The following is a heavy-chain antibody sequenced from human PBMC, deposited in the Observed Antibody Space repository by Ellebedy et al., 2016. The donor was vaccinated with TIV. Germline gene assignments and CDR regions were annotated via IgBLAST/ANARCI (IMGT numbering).Heavy chain of an antibody. CDR2: INGDGSST. J-gene: IGHJ4*02. CDR3: ARSYDY. Sequence: GEFLKISXAASGFTFRGYWMHWVRQGPGKGLVWVSNINGDGSSTNYAESVKGRFTMSRDNAKNTVYLQMNSLRAEDTAVYYCARSYDYWGQGTPVTVSS. CDR1: GFTFRGYW. V-gene: IGHV3-74*01.